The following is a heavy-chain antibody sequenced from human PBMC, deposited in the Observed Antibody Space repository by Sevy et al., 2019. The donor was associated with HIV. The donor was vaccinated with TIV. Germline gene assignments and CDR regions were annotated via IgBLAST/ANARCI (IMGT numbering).Heavy chain of an antibody. CDR2: FYGDGDDGT. D-gene: IGHD1-26*01. Sequence: GGSLRLSCAASGFTVSSNYISWVRQAPGKGLEWVSMFYGDGDDGTYYIESVKGRFTISRDNSKNTVSLQMNNLRAEDTAVYYCASLGWDLHSDCWGQGTLVTVSS. V-gene: IGHV3-53*01. CDR3: ASLGWDLHSDC. J-gene: IGHJ4*02. CDR1: GFTVSSNY.